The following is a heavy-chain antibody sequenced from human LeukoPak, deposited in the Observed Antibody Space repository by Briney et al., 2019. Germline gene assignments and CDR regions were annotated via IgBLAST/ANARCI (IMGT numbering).Heavy chain of an antibody. V-gene: IGHV3-33*01. D-gene: IGHD6-19*01. CDR1: GFTFSSYG. J-gene: IGHJ4*02. CDR2: IWYDGSNK. CDR3: ARDTAVEKFDY. Sequence: GGSVRLSCAESGFTFSSYGMHWVRQAPGKGLEWVAVIWYDGSNKYYADSVKGRFTISRDNSKNTLYLQMNSLRAEDTAVYYCARDTAVEKFDYWGQGTLVTVSS.